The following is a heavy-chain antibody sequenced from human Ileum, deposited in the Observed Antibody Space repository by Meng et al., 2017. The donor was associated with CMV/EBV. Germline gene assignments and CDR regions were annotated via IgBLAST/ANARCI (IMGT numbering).Heavy chain of an antibody. J-gene: IGHJ4*02. D-gene: IGHD1-26*01. CDR2: INWNGGRT. CDR3: ARAETSIVGVTNIY. V-gene: IGHV3-20*03. CDR1: RFTFDDYG. Sequence: SRFTFDDYGMSWVRRAPGKGLEWVSGINWNGGRTGYADSEKDRFTISRDNAKNSLYLQMNSLRAEDTALYYCARAETSIVGVTNIYWGQGTLVTVSS.